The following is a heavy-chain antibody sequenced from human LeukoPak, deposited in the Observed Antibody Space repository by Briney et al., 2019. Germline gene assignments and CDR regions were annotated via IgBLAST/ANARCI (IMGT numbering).Heavy chain of an antibody. CDR1: GYTLTELS. V-gene: IGHV1-24*01. CDR3: ATTGTTSKYYYYYGMDV. Sequence: EASVKVSCKVSGYTLTELSMHWVRQAPGKGLEWMGGFDPEDGETIYAQKFQGRVTMTEDTSTDTAYMELSSLRSEDTAVYYCATTGTTSKYYYYYGMDVWGQGTTVTVSS. CDR2: FDPEDGET. D-gene: IGHD1-7*01. J-gene: IGHJ6*02.